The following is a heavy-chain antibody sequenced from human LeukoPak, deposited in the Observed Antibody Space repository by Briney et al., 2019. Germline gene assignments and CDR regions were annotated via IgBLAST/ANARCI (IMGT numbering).Heavy chain of an antibody. CDR2: INWNGGST. Sequence: PGGSLRLSCAASGFTFDDYGMSWVRQVPGKGLEWVSGINWNGGSTGYADSVKGRFTISRDNAKNSLYLQMNSLRAEDTAVYYCASSWGGSYYLGFDYWGQGTLVTVPS. D-gene: IGHD3-10*01. CDR3: ASSWGGSYYLGFDY. V-gene: IGHV3-20*04. J-gene: IGHJ4*02. CDR1: GFTFDDYG.